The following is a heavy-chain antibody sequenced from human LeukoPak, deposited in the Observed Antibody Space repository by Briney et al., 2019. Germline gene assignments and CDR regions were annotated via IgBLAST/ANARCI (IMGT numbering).Heavy chain of an antibody. D-gene: IGHD2-2*01. J-gene: IGHJ5*02. CDR3: ARGIPRAYCSSTSCHPNWFDP. CDR2: INPNSGGT. V-gene: IGHV1-2*02. Sequence: ASVKVSCKASGYTFTDYYMHWVRQAPGQGLEWMGWINPNSGGTNYAQKFQGRVTMTRDTSISTAYMEVSRLKSDDTAVYYCARGIPRAYCSSTSCHPNWFDPWGQGTLVTVSS. CDR1: GYTFTDYY.